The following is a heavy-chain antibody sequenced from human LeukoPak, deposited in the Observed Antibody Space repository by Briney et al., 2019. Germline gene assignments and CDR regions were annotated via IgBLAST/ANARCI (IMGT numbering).Heavy chain of an antibody. CDR2: IYYSGST. V-gene: IGHV4-59*08. Sequence: SETLSLTCSVSGGSINSYYWTWIRQSPGKGLEWIGYIYYSGSTKYNPSLMSRVTMSADTSKNQFSLRLTSVTAADTAVYYCARYSGSPTWYLDFWGQGALVTVSS. CDR3: ARYSGSPTWYLDF. CDR1: GGSINSYY. D-gene: IGHD1-26*01. J-gene: IGHJ4*02.